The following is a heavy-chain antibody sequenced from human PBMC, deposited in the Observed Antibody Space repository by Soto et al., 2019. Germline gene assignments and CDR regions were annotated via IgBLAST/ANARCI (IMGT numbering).Heavy chain of an antibody. CDR3: ARRGGSSPSGGYYYNGRAV. J-gene: IGHJ6*02. CDR1: GHSFTSYW. CDR2: IYPGDSDT. D-gene: IGHD6-6*01. Sequence: GESLKVCCKGSGHSFTSYWISWGRQMPGKGLEWMGIIYPGDSDTRCSPYFQGQVTISAYKSISTAYLQWSSLKASDTAMYYCARRGGSSPSGGYYYNGRAVWAQGTTVPVSS. V-gene: IGHV5-51*01.